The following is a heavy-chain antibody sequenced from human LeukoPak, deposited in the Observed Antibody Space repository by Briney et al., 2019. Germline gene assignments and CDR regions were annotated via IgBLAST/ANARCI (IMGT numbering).Heavy chain of an antibody. D-gene: IGHD3-10*01. CDR1: GYTFTSYG. V-gene: IGHV1-18*01. CDR2: ISVYNGNT. CDR3: ARGRVRDRRFDY. Sequence: ASVKVSCKASGYTFTSYGISWVRQAPAQALEGMGWISVYNGNTNYARKLQGRVTMTTDTSTRTAYMALGSLRSDDTAVYYCARGRVRDRRFDYWGQGTLLTVSS. J-gene: IGHJ4*02.